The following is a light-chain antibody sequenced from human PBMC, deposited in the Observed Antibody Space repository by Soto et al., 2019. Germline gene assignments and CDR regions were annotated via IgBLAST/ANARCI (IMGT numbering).Light chain of an antibody. CDR1: SSSIGAGYD. CDR3: QSYDSRLTAYV. Sequence: QSVLTQPPSVSVAPGQRVTIACTGSSSSIGAGYDVHWYHQLPGAAPKLLVSGNNNRPSGVPDRFSASKSGTSASLAITGRQTEDEAQYYCQSYDSRLTAYVFGTGTQLTVL. CDR2: GNN. J-gene: IGLJ1*01. V-gene: IGLV1-40*01.